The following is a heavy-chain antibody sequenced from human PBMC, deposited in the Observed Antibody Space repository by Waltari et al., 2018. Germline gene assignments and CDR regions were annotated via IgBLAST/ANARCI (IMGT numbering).Heavy chain of an antibody. V-gene: IGHV1-2*02. D-gene: IGHD2-8*01. Sequence: QIQLVQSGAEVKTPGASVKVSCKASGYTLIDEYIHWVRQAPGQGLEWMGWGNTKTGVTKYSQKFQGRVDMTRDTSINTGYVELRSLRSDDTAIYFCARDGSMKPFDYWGQGTQVTVSS. CDR3: ARDGSMKPFDY. J-gene: IGHJ4*02. CDR1: GYTLIDEY. CDR2: GNTKTGVT.